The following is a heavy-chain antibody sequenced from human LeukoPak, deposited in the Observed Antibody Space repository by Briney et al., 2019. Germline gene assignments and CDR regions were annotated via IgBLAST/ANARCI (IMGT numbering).Heavy chain of an antibody. V-gene: IGHV5-10-1*01. CDR1: GYTFTSHW. D-gene: IGHD3-9*01. Sequence: GESLKTPCKGPGYTFTSHWIFWVRQIPGKGPEWMGRIDPTDSYTNYSPSFQGHVTISADKSISTAYLQWNSLKASDTAMYYCEKRAYDISTGYPFDYWGQGTLVTVSS. CDR3: EKRAYDISTGYPFDY. CDR2: IDPTDSYT. J-gene: IGHJ4*02.